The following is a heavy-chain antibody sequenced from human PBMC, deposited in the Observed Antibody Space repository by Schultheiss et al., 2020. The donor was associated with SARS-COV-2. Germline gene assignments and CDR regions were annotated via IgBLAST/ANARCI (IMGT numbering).Heavy chain of an antibody. CDR3: ARDRIDYGGNLPPGY. D-gene: IGHD4-23*01. CDR1: GGSFSGYY. J-gene: IGHJ4*02. Sequence: SETLSLTCAVYGGSFSGYYWSWIRQPPGKGLEWIGEINHSGSTNYNPSLKSRVTISVDTSKNQFSLKLSSVTAADTAVYYCARDRIDYGGNLPPGYWGQGTLVTVSS. V-gene: IGHV4-34*01. CDR2: INHSGST.